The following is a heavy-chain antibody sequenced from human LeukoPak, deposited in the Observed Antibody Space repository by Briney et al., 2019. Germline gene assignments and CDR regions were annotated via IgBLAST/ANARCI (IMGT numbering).Heavy chain of an antibody. D-gene: IGHD2-21*01. CDR2: IYYSGST. CDR1: GGSISSSSYY. J-gene: IGHJ3*02. CDR3: ARLPGDDDAFDI. Sequence: SETLSLTCTVSGGSISSSSYYWGWIRQPPGEGLEWIGSIYYSGSTYYNPSLKSRVTISVDTSKNQFSLKLSSVTAADTAVYYCARLPGDDDAFDIWGQGTMVTVSS. V-gene: IGHV4-39*01.